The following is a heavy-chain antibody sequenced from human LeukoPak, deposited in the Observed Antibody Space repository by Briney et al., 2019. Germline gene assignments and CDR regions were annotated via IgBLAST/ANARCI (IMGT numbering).Heavy chain of an antibody. CDR2: IYCSGST. J-gene: IGHJ3*02. Sequence: PSETLSLTCTVSGGSISSYYWSWVRQPPGKGLEWIGYIYCSGSTNYNPSLKSRVTISLDTSKNQFSLKLSSVTAADTAVYYCARSTPAWEDAFDIWGQGTMVTVSS. V-gene: IGHV4-59*01. CDR3: ARSTPAWEDAFDI. CDR1: GGSISSYY. D-gene: IGHD1-26*01.